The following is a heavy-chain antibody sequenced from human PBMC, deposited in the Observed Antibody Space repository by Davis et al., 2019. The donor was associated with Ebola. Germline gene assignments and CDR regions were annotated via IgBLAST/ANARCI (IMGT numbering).Heavy chain of an antibody. CDR1: GYRFTSYY. V-gene: IGHV1-46*01. CDR2: INPITGGT. J-gene: IGHJ3*02. D-gene: IGHD3-22*01. Sequence: ASVKVSCKASGYRFTSYYMHWVRQAPGQGLEWMGIINPITGGTSYAQNFQVRVNMTRDTSTSTAYMELSSLRSEDTAVYYCAREGGRYYDSSGYGFDIWGQGTMVKVSS. CDR3: AREGGRYYDSSGYGFDI.